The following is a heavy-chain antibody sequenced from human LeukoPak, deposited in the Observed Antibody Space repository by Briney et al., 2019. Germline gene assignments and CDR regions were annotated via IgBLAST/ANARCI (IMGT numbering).Heavy chain of an antibody. CDR1: GFTFSSYS. Sequence: GGSLRLSCAASGFTFSSYSMNWVRQAPGKGLEWVAYIQYDRTNEQYAHSVKGRFRISRDNSNNILYLQMNSLRTEDTAVYYCAKDRCSNGIGCYYYYMEVWGKGTTVTISS. CDR2: IQYDRTNE. J-gene: IGHJ6*03. V-gene: IGHV3-30*02. CDR3: AKDRCSNGIGCYYYYMEV. D-gene: IGHD2-8*01.